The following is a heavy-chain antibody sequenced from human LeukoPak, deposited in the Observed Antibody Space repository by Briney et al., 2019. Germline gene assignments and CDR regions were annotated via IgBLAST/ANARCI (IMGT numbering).Heavy chain of an antibody. D-gene: IGHD3-22*01. CDR1: GGSISSGGHY. CDR3: ARVVFEFYYDSSGYFRAFDI. Sequence: SETLSLTCTVSGGSISSGGHYRSWIRQHPGKGLEWIGYIYYSGSTNYNPSLKSRVTISVDKSKNQFSLKLSSVTAADTAVYYCARVVFEFYYDSSGYFRAFDIWGQGTMVTVSS. CDR2: IYYSGST. J-gene: IGHJ3*02. V-gene: IGHV4-31*03.